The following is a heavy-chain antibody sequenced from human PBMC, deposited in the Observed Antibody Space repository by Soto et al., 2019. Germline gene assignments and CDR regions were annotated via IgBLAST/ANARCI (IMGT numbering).Heavy chain of an antibody. J-gene: IGHJ4*02. CDR2: MYYSGTS. Sequence: PSETLSLTCTVSGGSISDDTYYWGWIRQPPGKGLEWIGSMYYSGTSSYNPSLKSRVSMSVDTSKKQLSLRLNSVTAAYTAGYYCARRIVATETFDYWGQGTLVTVSS. D-gene: IGHD5-12*01. CDR3: ARRIVATETFDY. CDR1: GGSISDDTYY. V-gene: IGHV4-39*01.